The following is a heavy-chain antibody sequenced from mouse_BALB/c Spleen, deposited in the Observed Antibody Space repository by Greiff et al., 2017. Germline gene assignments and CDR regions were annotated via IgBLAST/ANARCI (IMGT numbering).Heavy chain of an antibody. CDR2: IWGDGST. CDR1: GFSLTGYG. CDR3: ARDDYDGWFAY. D-gene: IGHD2-4*01. Sequence: QVQLKESGPGLVAPSQSLSITCTVSGFSLTGYGVNWVLQPPGKGLEWLGMIWGDGSTDYNSALKSRLSISKDNSKSQVFLKMNSLQTDDTARYYCARDDYDGWFAYWGQGTLVTVSA. V-gene: IGHV2-6-7*01. J-gene: IGHJ3*01.